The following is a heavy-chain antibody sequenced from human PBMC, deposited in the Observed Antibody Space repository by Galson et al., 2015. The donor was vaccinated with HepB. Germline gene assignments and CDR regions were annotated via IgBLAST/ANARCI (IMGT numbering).Heavy chain of an antibody. J-gene: IGHJ4*02. Sequence: SVKVSCKVSGYTLTELSMHWVRQAPGKGLEWMGGFDPEDGETIYAQKFQGRVTMTEDTSTDTAYMELSSLRSEDTAVYYCATALTVAGTRSFDYWGQGTLVTVSS. V-gene: IGHV1-24*01. D-gene: IGHD6-19*01. CDR2: FDPEDGET. CDR3: ATALTVAGTRSFDY. CDR1: GYTLTELS.